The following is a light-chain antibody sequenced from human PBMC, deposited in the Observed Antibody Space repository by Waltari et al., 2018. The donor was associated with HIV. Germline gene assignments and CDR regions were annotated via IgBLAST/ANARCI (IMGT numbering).Light chain of an antibody. V-gene: IGLV2-14*03. CDR2: DVS. J-gene: IGLJ2*01. CDR3: NSYTTSSTLHVV. Sequence: QSALTQPASVSGSPGQPITISCTGTSRDVGGYNYVSWYQHHPGKAPKLMIYDVSNRPSGVSNRFSGSKSGNTASLTISGLQAEDEADYYCNSYTTSSTLHVVFGGGTKLTVL. CDR1: SRDVGGYNY.